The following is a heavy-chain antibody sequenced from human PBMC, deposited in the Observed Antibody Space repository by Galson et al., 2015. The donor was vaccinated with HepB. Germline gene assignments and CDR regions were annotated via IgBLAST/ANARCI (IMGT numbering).Heavy chain of an antibody. D-gene: IGHD1-7*01. CDR2: ISPDGKKA. Sequence: SLRVSCATSGFTFTTYNMHWVRQAPVKGLEWLAIISPDGKKAYYADSVRGRFTITRDKSKNTVSLQVNSLRPEDTAVYYCARDFNWNYDAWGQGTLVTVSS. CDR1: GFTFTTYN. CDR3: ARDFNWNYDA. V-gene: IGHV3-30*04. J-gene: IGHJ5*02.